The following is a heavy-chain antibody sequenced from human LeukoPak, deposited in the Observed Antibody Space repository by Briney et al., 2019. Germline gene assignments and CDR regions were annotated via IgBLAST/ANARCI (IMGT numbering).Heavy chain of an antibody. D-gene: IGHD6-19*01. Sequence: GGSLRLSCAASGFTFSSHTMSWVRQAPGKGLAWVSSITGSGANTYYADSVEGRFTISRDNSKSTLHLEMNSLRAEDTAVYYCAKYSLQWLANFDYWGQGTLVTVSS. CDR2: ITGSGANT. V-gene: IGHV3-23*01. CDR3: AKYSLQWLANFDY. J-gene: IGHJ4*02. CDR1: GFTFSSHT.